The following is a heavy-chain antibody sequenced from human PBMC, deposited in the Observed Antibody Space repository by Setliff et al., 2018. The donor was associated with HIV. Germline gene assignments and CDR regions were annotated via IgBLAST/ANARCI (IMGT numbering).Heavy chain of an antibody. CDR1: GGSFSGYY. J-gene: IGHJ4*02. Sequence: SETLSLTCAVYGGSFSGYYWSWIRQPPGKGLEWIGEINHRGSTNYNPSLKSRVTVSVDTSENQFSLKLGSVTAADTAVYYCARESPSSSWFYFDFWGQGTLVTVSS. V-gene: IGHV4-34*01. CDR2: INHRGST. CDR3: ARESPSSSWFYFDF. D-gene: IGHD6-13*01.